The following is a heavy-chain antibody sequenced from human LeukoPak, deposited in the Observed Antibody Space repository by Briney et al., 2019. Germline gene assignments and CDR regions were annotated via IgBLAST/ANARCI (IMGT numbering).Heavy chain of an antibody. V-gene: IGHV4-59*01. CDR2: IYYSGST. CDR1: GGSISSYY. Sequence: PSETLSLTCTVSGGSISSYYWSRIRQPPGKGLEWIGYIYYSGSTNYNPSLKSRVTISVDTSKNQFSLKLSSVTAADTAVYYCARVKQGLTKATGVYYYMDVWGKGTTVTVSS. J-gene: IGHJ6*03. D-gene: IGHD1-14*01. CDR3: ARVKQGLTKATGVYYYMDV.